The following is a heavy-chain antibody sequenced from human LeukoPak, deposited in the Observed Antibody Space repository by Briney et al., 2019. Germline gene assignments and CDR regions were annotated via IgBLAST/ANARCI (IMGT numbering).Heavy chain of an antibody. CDR3: ARGERDGYNTFDY. Sequence: SVKVSCKASGGTFSSYAISWVRQAPEQGLKWMGGIIPIFGTANYAQKFQGRATITTDESTSTAYMELSSLRSEDTAVYYCARGERDGYNTFDYWGQGTLVTVSS. J-gene: IGHJ4*02. D-gene: IGHD5-24*01. CDR1: GGTFSSYA. CDR2: IIPIFGTA. V-gene: IGHV1-69*05.